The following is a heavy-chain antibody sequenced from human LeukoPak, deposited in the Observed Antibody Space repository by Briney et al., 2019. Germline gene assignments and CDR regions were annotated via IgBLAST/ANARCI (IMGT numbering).Heavy chain of an antibody. CDR1: GGSFSGYY. J-gene: IGHJ4*02. D-gene: IGHD5-18*01. V-gene: IGHV4-34*01. CDR2: ISHSGST. Sequence: SETLSLTCAVYGGSFSGYYWSWIRQPPGKGLEWIGEISHSGSTNYNPSLKSRVTISVDTSKNQFSLKLSSVTAADTAVYYCATGYSYGYWGQGTLVTVSS. CDR3: ATGYSYGY.